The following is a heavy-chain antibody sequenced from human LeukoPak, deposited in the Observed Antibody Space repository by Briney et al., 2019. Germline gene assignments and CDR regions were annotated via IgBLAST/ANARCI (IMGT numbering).Heavy chain of an antibody. CDR1: GFTFSSYA. CDR2: ISGSGGST. Sequence: GGSLRLSCAASGFTFSSYAMSWVRQAPGKGLEWVSAISGSGGSTYYADSVKGRFTISRDNSKNTLYLQMNSLRAEDTAVYYCAKSNRTTYYDFWSGYYTPYYYGMDVWGQGTTVTVSS. V-gene: IGHV3-23*01. D-gene: IGHD3-3*01. J-gene: IGHJ6*02. CDR3: AKSNRTTYYDFWSGYYTPYYYGMDV.